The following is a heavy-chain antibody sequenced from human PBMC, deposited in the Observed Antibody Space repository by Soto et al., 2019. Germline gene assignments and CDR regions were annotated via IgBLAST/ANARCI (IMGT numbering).Heavy chain of an antibody. CDR1: GFTFSSYA. CDR2: ISGSDDST. CDR3: AKRRSSSTFDY. J-gene: IGHJ4*02. Sequence: SGFTFSSYAMSCVRQAPGKGLEWVSVISGSDDSTYYADSVKGRFTISRDTSKHSLYLQMKGLDDEETPVYYCAKRRSSSTFDYWGKGTLVTVSS. V-gene: IGHV3-23*01. D-gene: IGHD6-6*01.